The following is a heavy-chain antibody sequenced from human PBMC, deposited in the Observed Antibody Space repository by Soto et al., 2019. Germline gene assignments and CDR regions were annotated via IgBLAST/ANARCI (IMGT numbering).Heavy chain of an antibody. CDR2: IYYSGST. CDR3: ARRWGRSFDY. V-gene: IGHV4-39*01. CDR1: GGSISSSSYF. D-gene: IGHD2-15*01. Sequence: SETLSLTCSVSGGSISSSSYFWGWIRQPPGKGLEWIGSIYYSGSTYYNPSLKSRVTVSVDTSKNQFSLKLSSVTAADTAVYYCARRWGRSFDYWGQGTLVTVSS. J-gene: IGHJ4*02.